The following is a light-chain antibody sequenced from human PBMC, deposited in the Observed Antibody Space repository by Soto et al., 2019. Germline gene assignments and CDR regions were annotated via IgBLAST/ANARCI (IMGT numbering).Light chain of an antibody. CDR1: SGHSSYA. V-gene: IGLV4-69*01. J-gene: IGLJ2*01. CDR3: QTWGTGIPVV. CDR2: LDSDGSH. Sequence: QPVLTQSPSASASLGASVKLTCTLSSGHSSYAIAWHQQQPEKGPRYLMKLDSDGSHTQGDAIPDRFSGSSSGAERYLTISSLQSEDEADYYCQTWGTGIPVVFGGGTKLTVL.